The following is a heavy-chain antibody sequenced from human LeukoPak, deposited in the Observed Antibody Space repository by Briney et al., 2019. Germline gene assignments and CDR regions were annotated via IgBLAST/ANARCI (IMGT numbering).Heavy chain of an antibody. V-gene: IGHV5-51*01. CDR3: ARRRVWYYDFWSGYLGAFDI. CDR1: GYSFTSYW. Sequence: PGESLKISCKGSGYSFTSYWIGWVRQMPGKGLEWMGIIYPGDSDTRYSPSFQGQVTISADKSISTAYLQWSSLKASDTAMYYCARRRVWYYDFWSGYLGAFDIWGQGTMVTVSS. J-gene: IGHJ3*02. CDR2: IYPGDSDT. D-gene: IGHD3-3*01.